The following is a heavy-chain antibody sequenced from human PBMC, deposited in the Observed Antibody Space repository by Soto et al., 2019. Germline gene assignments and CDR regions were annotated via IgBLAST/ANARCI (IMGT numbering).Heavy chain of an antibody. CDR3: GRTIHCNYDS. CDR2: TFPGDSET. Sequence: ESXECSCQGCADTLAIYWISGMRQRPGKGLERRGSTFPGDSETRHSPSFEGKVTNSGDMSISTAYLQCSSLKASDTAMYYCGRTIHCNYDSWGQGTLVTVSS. V-gene: IGHV5-51*01. D-gene: IGHD1-7*01. CDR1: ADTLAIYW. J-gene: IGHJ5*01.